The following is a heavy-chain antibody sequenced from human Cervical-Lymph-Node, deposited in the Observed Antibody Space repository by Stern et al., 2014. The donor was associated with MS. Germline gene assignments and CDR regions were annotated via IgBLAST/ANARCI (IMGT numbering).Heavy chain of an antibody. CDR3: ACESGSSIFGMGH. CDR2: IIPLFGTP. J-gene: IGHJ1*01. CDR1: GGVFVSNA. Sequence: QVQLMQSGAEVKKPGSSVKVSCKASGGVFVSNAISWVRQAPGQGLEWIGGIIPLFGTPNYAQKLQGRVTITADESTTTAYLELSSLKSGDTAVYFCACESGSSIFGMGHWGQGTLVTVTS. D-gene: IGHD3-3*01. V-gene: IGHV1-69*01.